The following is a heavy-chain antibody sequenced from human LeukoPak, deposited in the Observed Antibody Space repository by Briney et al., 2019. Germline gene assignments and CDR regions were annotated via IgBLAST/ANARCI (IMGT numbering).Heavy chain of an antibody. V-gene: IGHV3-23*01. J-gene: IGHJ4*02. CDR2: ISNSGGGT. D-gene: IGHD6-19*01. CDR1: GFTFSSYA. Sequence: QPGGSLRLSCAASGFTFSSYAMTWVRQAPGKGLQWVSTISNSGGGTYYADSVKGRFTISRDNSKSTLSLQMNSLRAEDTAVYYCAKEARIAVAGTFDYWGQGTLVTVSS. CDR3: AKEARIAVAGTFDY.